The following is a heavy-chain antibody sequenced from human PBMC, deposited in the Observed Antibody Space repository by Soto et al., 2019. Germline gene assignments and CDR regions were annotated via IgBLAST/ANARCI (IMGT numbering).Heavy chain of an antibody. J-gene: IGHJ3*01. V-gene: IGHV3-15*01. CDR2: IKRKTDGGTT. CDR1: GFTFSNAW. Sequence: SLRLSCAASGFTFSNAWMSWVRQAPGKGLEWVGRIKRKTDGGTTDYAAPVKGRFTISRDDSKSTLYLQMNSLKTEDTAVYYCSTDMVVPLAFDVWGQGTMVTVSS. D-gene: IGHD3-10*01. CDR3: STDMVVPLAFDV.